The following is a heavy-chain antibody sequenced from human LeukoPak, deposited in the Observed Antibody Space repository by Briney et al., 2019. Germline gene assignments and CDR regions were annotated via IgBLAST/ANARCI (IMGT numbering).Heavy chain of an antibody. CDR2: IYSGGST. D-gene: IGHD6-13*01. V-gene: IGHV3-53*01. CDR3: ARDSGSSWRVYGMDV. CDR1: GFTVSSNY. J-gene: IGHJ6*02. Sequence: GGSLRLSCAASGFTVSSNYMSWVRQAPGKGLEWVSVIYSGGSTYYADSVKGRFTISRDNSKNTLYLQMNSLRAEDTAVYYCARDSGSSWRVYGMDVWGQGTTVTVSS.